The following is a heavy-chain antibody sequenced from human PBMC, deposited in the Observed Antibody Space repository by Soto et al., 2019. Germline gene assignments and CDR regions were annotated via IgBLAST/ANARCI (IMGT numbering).Heavy chain of an antibody. V-gene: IGHV4-31*03. J-gene: IGHJ4*02. Sequence: SQTLSLPYTFSDGYIGSGGYYRRWIRPHPGKGLEWIGYIYYSGSTYYNPSLKSRVTISVDTSKNQFSLKLSSVTAADTAVYYCASFPYSSSWYYFEYLGQGTLDTVSS. CDR1: DGYIGSGGYY. D-gene: IGHD6-13*01. CDR3: ASFPYSSSWYYFEY. CDR2: IYYSGST.